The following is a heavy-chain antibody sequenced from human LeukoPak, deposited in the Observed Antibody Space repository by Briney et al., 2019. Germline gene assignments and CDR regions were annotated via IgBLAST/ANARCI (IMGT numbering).Heavy chain of an antibody. D-gene: IGHD3-22*01. V-gene: IGHV3-23*01. Sequence: GGSLRLSCAASGFTFSSYAMSWVRQAPGKGLEWVSAIRGSGGSTYYADSVKGRFTISRDNSKNTLCLQMSSLRAEDTAVYYCAKNYYDSSGYGFDFWGQGTLVTVSS. J-gene: IGHJ4*02. CDR3: AKNYYDSSGYGFDF. CDR1: GFTFSSYA. CDR2: IRGSGGST.